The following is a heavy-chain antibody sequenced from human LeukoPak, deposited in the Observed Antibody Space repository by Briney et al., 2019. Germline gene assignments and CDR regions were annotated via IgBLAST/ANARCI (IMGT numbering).Heavy chain of an antibody. V-gene: IGHV3-66*01. Sequence: GGSLRLSCAASGLTVSSNDMSWGRQAPGKGLEWVSVIYSGGSTYYADSEKGRFTISRDNAKNTLYVQMNNLRAEDTAVYYCARDNGWDWYFDLWGRGTLVTVSS. D-gene: IGHD2-8*01. J-gene: IGHJ2*01. CDR3: ARDNGWDWYFDL. CDR1: GLTVSSND. CDR2: IYSGGST.